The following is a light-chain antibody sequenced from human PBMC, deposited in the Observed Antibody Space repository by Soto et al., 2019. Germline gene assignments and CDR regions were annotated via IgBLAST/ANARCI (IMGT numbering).Light chain of an antibody. CDR3: QQLKTYPLT. V-gene: IGKV1-9*01. J-gene: IGKJ4*02. CDR2: AAS. Sequence: IQLTQSPSSLSASVGDRVTITCRASQGISSYLAWYQQNPGKAPKLLIYAASTLQSEVPSRFSGSGSGTDFILTISSLQPEDFATYYCQQLKTYPLTFGGGTKVDIK. CDR1: QGISSY.